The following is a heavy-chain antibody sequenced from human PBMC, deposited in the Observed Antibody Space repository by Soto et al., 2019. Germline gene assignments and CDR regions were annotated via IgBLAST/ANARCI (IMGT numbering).Heavy chain of an antibody. J-gene: IGHJ5*02. V-gene: IGHV3-30-3*01. Sequence: QVQLVESGGGVVQPGRSLRLSCAASGFTFSSYAMHWVRQAPGKGLEWVAVISYDGSNKYYADSVKGRFTISRDNSKNTLYLQMNSLRAEDTAVYYCARTNPYCSGGSCLYGWFDPWPGNPGHRLL. D-gene: IGHD2-15*01. CDR3: ARTNPYCSGGSCLYGWFDP. CDR2: ISYDGSNK. CDR1: GFTFSSYA.